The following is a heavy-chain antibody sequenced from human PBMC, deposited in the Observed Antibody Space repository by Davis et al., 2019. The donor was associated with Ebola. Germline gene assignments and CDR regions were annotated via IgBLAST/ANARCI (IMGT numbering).Heavy chain of an antibody. J-gene: IGHJ4*02. CDR1: GFTFSNYA. CDR2: VRASGGST. Sequence: GESLKIPCAVSGFTFSNYALSWVRQAPGKGLEWVSSVRASGGSTYYADSVKGRFTISRDNSKNTLYLQMNSLRAEDTAIYYCANMVTVGYWGQGTLVTVSS. CDR3: ANMVTVGY. D-gene: IGHD2-21*02. V-gene: IGHV3-23*01.